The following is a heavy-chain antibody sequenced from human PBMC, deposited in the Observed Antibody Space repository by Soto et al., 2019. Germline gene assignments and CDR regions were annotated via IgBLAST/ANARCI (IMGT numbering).Heavy chain of an antibody. CDR1: GGSISSSSYY. D-gene: IGHD3-3*01. V-gene: IGHV4-39*01. Sequence: PSETLSLTCTVSGGSISSSSYYWGRIRQPPGKGLEWIGSIYYSGSTYYNPSLKSRVTISVDTSKNQFSLRLSSVTAADTAVYYCARLGLSVLRFLEWIPFDPWGQGTLVTVSS. J-gene: IGHJ5*02. CDR2: IYYSGST. CDR3: ARLGLSVLRFLEWIPFDP.